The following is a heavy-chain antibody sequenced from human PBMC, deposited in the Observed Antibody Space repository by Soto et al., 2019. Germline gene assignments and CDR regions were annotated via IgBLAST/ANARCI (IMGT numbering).Heavy chain of an antibody. J-gene: IGHJ6*02. V-gene: IGHV3-23*01. CDR2: ISGSGGST. Sequence: EVQLLESGGGLVQPGGSLRLSCAASGFTFSSYAMSWVRQAPGKGLEWVSAISGSGGSTYYADSVKGRFTISRDNSKNTLYLKMNSLRAEDTAVYYATGYCSSTSCYIDYYYYYGMDVWGQGTTVTVSS. CDR3: TGYCSSTSCYIDYYYYYGMDV. D-gene: IGHD2-2*02. CDR1: GFTFSSYA.